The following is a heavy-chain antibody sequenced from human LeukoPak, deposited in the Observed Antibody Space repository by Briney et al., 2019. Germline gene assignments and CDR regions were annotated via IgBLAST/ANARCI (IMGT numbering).Heavy chain of an antibody. J-gene: IGHJ4*02. V-gene: IGHV3-23*01. CDR3: AKRFKSSSWSHYFDY. Sequence: GGSLRLSCAASGFTFSSYAMSWVRQAPGKGLEWVSAISGSGGSTYYADSVKGRFTISRDNSKNTLYLQMYSLRAEDTAVYYCAKRFKSSSWSHYFDYWGQGTLVTVSS. D-gene: IGHD6-13*01. CDR2: ISGSGGST. CDR1: GFTFSSYA.